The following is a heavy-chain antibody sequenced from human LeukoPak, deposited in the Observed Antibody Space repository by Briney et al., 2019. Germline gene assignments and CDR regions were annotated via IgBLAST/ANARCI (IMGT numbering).Heavy chain of an antibody. V-gene: IGHV4-34*01. CDR2: INHSGST. D-gene: IGHD4-17*01. Sequence: SETLSPTCAVYGGSFSGYYWSWIRQPPGKGLEWIGEINHSGSTNYNPSLKSRVTISVDTSKNQFSLKLSSVTAADTAVYYCARGRGTVTFSLTSYYFDYWGQGTLVTVSS. CDR1: GGSFSGYY. J-gene: IGHJ4*02. CDR3: ARGRGTVTFSLTSYYFDY.